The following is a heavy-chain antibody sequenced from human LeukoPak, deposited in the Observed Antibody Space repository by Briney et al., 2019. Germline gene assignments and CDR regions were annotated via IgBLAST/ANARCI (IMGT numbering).Heavy chain of an antibody. CDR1: GGTFSSYA. CDR3: AREGWNFNNWFDP. V-gene: IGHV1-69*04. J-gene: IGHJ5*02. D-gene: IGHD1-1*01. Sequence: EASVKVSCKAFGGTFSSYAISWVRQAPGQGLEWMGRIIPILGIANYAQKFQGRVTITADKSTSTAYMELSSLRSEDTAVYYCAREGWNFNNWFDPWGQGTLVTVSS. CDR2: IIPILGIA.